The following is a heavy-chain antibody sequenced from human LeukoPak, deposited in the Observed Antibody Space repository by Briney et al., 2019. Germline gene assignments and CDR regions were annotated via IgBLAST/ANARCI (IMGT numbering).Heavy chain of an antibody. CDR1: GFTFGDYA. CDR3: TRGGWFGELGDFDY. D-gene: IGHD3-10*01. CDR2: IRSKAYGGTT. V-gene: IGHV3-49*03. J-gene: IGHJ4*02. Sequence: PGGSLRLSSTASGFTFGDYAMSWFRQAPGKGLERGGFIRSKAYGGTTEYAASVKGRFTVSRGDSKSIAYLQMNSLKTEDTAVYYCTRGGWFGELGDFDYWGQGTLVTVSS.